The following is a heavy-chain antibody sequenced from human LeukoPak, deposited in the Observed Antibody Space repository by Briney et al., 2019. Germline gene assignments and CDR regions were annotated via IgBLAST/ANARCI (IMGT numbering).Heavy chain of an antibody. J-gene: IGHJ4*02. CDR2: ISSSGNII. D-gene: IGHD3-16*02. V-gene: IGHV3-11*01. Sequence: PGGSLRLSCAASGFTFSDYNMNWIRQAPGKGLEWVSHISSSGNIIYYVDSVEGRFTISRDNAKNSLYLQMNSLRAEDTAVYYCARAMFGGVIGKFDYWGQGSLVTVSS. CDR3: ARAMFGGVIGKFDY. CDR1: GFTFSDYN.